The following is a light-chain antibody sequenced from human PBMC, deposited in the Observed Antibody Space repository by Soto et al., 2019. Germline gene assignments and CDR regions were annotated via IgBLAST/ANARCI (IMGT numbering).Light chain of an antibody. Sequence: SALNQPASVFGAPGQAITLSCPGTSSEVGGYNYVSWYQQHPGKAPKLMIYDVSNRPSGVSNRFSGSKSGNTASLTISGLQAEDEADYYCSSYTSSSTYVFGTGTKVTVL. CDR2: DVS. CDR3: SSYTSSSTYV. CDR1: SSEVGGYNY. J-gene: IGLJ1*01. V-gene: IGLV2-14*01.